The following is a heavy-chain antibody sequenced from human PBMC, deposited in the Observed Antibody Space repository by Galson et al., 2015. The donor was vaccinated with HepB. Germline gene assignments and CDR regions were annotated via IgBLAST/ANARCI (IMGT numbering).Heavy chain of an antibody. J-gene: IGHJ4*02. Sequence: SLRLSCAASGFTFSSYGMHWVRQAPGKGLEWVSAISGSGGSTYYADSVKGRFTISRDNSKNTLYLQMNSLRAEDTAVYYCAKDRLDITMVRGVITYFDYWGQGTLVTVSS. V-gene: IGHV3-23*01. CDR2: ISGSGGST. D-gene: IGHD3-10*01. CDR1: GFTFSSYG. CDR3: AKDRLDITMVRGVITYFDY.